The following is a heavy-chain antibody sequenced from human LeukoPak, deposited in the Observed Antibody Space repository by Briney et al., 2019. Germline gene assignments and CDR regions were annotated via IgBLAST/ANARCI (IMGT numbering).Heavy chain of an antibody. J-gene: IGHJ4*02. CDR1: GFTFSNYW. D-gene: IGHD1-26*01. CDR2: LNGDGDYT. V-gene: IGHV3-74*01. Sequence: PGGSLRLSCAVSGFTFSNYWMYWVRQGPGKGLVWVSRLNGDGDYTNYEDSVKGRFTISRDNAKNTLYLQMNSLRAEDTAVYYCATPTGSYPGGFDNWGQGTLVTVSS. CDR3: ATPTGSYPGGFDN.